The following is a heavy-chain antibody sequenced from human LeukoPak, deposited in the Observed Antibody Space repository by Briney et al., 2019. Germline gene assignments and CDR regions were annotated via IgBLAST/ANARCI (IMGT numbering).Heavy chain of an antibody. CDR2: ISSSSYI. Sequence: GGSLRLSCAASGFTFSSYSMNWVRQAPGKGLEWVSSISSSSYIYYADSVKGRFTISRDNAENSLYLQMNSLRAEDTAVYYCARDSVGYGGTSDFDYWGQGTLVTVSS. V-gene: IGHV3-21*01. CDR3: ARDSVGYGGTSDFDY. CDR1: GFTFSSYS. J-gene: IGHJ4*02. D-gene: IGHD2-15*01.